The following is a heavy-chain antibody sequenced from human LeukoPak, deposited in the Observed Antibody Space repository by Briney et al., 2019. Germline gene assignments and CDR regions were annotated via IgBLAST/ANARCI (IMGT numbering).Heavy chain of an antibody. D-gene: IGHD3-22*01. CDR3: ACLTTADAFDI. CDR1: GDSISSSSYY. J-gene: IGHJ3*02. CDR2: IYYSGST. Sequence: SETLSLTCTVSGDSISSSSYYWGWIRQPPGKGLEWIGNIYYSGSTYYNPSLKSRVTISVDTSKNQFSLKLSSVTAADTAVYYCACLTTADAFDIWGQGTMVTVSS. V-gene: IGHV4-39*07.